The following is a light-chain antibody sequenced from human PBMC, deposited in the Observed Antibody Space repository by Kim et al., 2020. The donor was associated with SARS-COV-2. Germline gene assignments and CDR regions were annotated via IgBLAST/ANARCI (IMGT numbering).Light chain of an antibody. Sequence: AAGQTARMACGENNIGTKSVHWYQQKPGQTPVLVIYYNSDRPSGIPERFSGSNSGNPATLTVSRVEAGDEADYYCQVWDNTLNQVVFGGGTQLTVL. CDR3: QVWDNTLNQVV. CDR2: YNS. V-gene: IGLV3-21*04. J-gene: IGLJ2*01. CDR1: NIGTKS.